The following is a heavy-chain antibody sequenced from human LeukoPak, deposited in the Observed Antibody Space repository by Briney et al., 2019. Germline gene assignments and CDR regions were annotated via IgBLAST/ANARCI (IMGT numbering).Heavy chain of an antibody. CDR3: AREVYYDILTGYYTPGGIDY. D-gene: IGHD3-9*01. J-gene: IGHJ4*02. V-gene: IGHV1-18*04. CDR2: ISAYNGNT. Sequence: GASVKVSCKASGYTFTSYGMSWVRQAPGQGLEWMGWISAYNGNTNYAQKLQGRVTMTTDTSTSTAYMELRSLRSDDTAVYYCAREVYYDILTGYYTPGGIDYWGQGTLVTVSS. CDR1: GYTFTSYG.